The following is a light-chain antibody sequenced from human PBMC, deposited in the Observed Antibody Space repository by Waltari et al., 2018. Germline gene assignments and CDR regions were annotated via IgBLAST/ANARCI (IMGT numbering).Light chain of an antibody. J-gene: IGKJ3*01. CDR3: QQANSFPIT. CDR2: AAS. CDR1: QGINSW. V-gene: IGKV1D-12*01. Sequence: TCRASQGINSWLAWYQQKPGKAPKLLIYAASHLQSGVPSRFSGSGSGTDFTLTISSLQPEDFATYYCQQANSFPITFGPGTKVDIK.